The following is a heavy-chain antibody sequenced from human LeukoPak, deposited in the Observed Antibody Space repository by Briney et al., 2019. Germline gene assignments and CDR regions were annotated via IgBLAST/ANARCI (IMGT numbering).Heavy chain of an antibody. CDR1: GFTVSSNY. D-gene: IGHD3-3*01. Sequence: PGGSLRLSCAASGFTVSSNYMSWVRQAPGKGLEWVSVIYSGGSTYYADSVKGRFTISRDNSKNTLYLQMNSLRAEDTAVYYCARDPRFLEWLSHAGDYYYMDVWGKGTTVTVSS. V-gene: IGHV3-66*02. CDR3: ARDPRFLEWLSHAGDYYYMDV. CDR2: IYSGGST. J-gene: IGHJ6*03.